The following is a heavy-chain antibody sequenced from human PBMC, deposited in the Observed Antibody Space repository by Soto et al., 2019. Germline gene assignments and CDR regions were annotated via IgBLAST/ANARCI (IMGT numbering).Heavy chain of an antibody. Sequence: SETLSLTCTVSGDSVSSNSYYWSWIRQPPGKGLEYIGYIYYSGSTNYNSSLKSRVTISLDTSKNQFSLRMSSVTAADTAVYYCARVLSLGSTWYFDYWGQGTQVTVSS. J-gene: IGHJ4*02. V-gene: IGHV4-61*01. CDR3: ARVLSLGSTWYFDY. CDR1: GDSVSSNSYY. D-gene: IGHD6-13*01. CDR2: IYYSGST.